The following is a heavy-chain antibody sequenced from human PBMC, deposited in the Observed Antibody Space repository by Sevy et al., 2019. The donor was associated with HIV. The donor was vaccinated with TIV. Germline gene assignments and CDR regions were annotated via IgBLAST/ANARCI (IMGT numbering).Heavy chain of an antibody. CDR2: IIPIFGTA. V-gene: IGHV1-69*13. J-gene: IGHJ4*02. CDR1: GGTFSSYA. Sequence: ASVKVSCKASGGTFSSYAISWVRQAPGQGLEWMGGIIPIFGTANYAQKFQGRVTITADESTSTAYMELSSLRSEDTAVYYCARAFPAGPDSGAVDYWGQGTLVTVSS. CDR3: ARAFPAGPDSGAVDY. D-gene: IGHD4-17*01.